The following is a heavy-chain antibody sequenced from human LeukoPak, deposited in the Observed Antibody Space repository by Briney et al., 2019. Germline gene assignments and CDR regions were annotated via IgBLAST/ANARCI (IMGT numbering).Heavy chain of an antibody. J-gene: IGHJ4*02. V-gene: IGHV4-39*07. Sequence: PSETLSLTCTVSGGSISSSSYYWIWIRQPPGQGLEWIGEINHSGSTNYNPSLKSRVTISVDTSKNQFSLKLSSVTAADTAVYYCARCRSYYDYIWGSPGARVFYFDYWGQGTLVTVSS. D-gene: IGHD3-16*01. CDR1: GGSISSSSYY. CDR3: ARCRSYYDYIWGSPGARVFYFDY. CDR2: INHSGST.